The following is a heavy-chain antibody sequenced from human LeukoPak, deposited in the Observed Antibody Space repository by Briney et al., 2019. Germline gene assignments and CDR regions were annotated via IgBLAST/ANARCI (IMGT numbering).Heavy chain of an antibody. CDR3: ARYDNSGSALEN. CDR1: GGSISGYY. Sequence: SETLSLTCTVSGGSISGYYWGWIRQPPGKGLEWIAYIHYSGSSKYSPSLKSRVTTSVDMPKNQFSLKLSSVTAADTAVYYCARYDNSGSALENWGQGTLSPSPQ. CDR2: IHYSGSS. J-gene: IGHJ4*02. V-gene: IGHV4-59*01. D-gene: IGHD3-22*01.